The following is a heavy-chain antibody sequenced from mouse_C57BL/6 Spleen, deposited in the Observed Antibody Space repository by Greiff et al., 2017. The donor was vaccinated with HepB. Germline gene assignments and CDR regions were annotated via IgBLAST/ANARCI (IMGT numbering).Heavy chain of an antibody. J-gene: IGHJ1*03. D-gene: IGHD1-1*01. CDR1: GFTFSDYG. V-gene: IGHV5-15*04. Sequence: EVMLVESGGGLVQPGGSLKLSCAASGFTFSDYGMAWVRQAPRKGPEWVAFISNLAYSIYYAGTVTGRFTISRENAKNTLYLEMSSLRSEDTAMYYCARRYYGSSSYWYFDVWGTGTTVTVSS. CDR3: ARRYYGSSSYWYFDV. CDR2: ISNLAYSI.